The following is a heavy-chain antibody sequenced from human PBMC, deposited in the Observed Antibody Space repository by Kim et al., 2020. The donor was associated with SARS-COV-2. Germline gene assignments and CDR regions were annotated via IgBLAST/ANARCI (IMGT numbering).Heavy chain of an antibody. CDR2: INHSGST. Sequence: SETLSLTCAVYGGSFSGYYWSWIRQPPGKGLEWIGEINHSGSTNYNPSLKSRVTISVDTSKNQFSLKLSSVTAADTAVYYCAGGYCSSTSCYMFDYWGQGTLVTVSS. CDR1: GGSFSGYY. D-gene: IGHD2-2*02. CDR3: AGGYCSSTSCYMFDY. J-gene: IGHJ4*02. V-gene: IGHV4-34*01.